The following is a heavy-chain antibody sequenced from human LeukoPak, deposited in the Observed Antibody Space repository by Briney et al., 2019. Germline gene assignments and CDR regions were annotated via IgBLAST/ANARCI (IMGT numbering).Heavy chain of an antibody. D-gene: IGHD4-23*01. CDR1: GGTFSSYA. Sequence: GASVKVSCKASGGTFSSYAISWVRQAPGQGLEWMGGIIPIFGTANYAQKFQGRVTITADESTSTAYMELSSLRSEDTAVYYCARSSVGYGGNSGTPFDYWGQGTLVTVSS. V-gene: IGHV1-69*13. CDR2: IIPIFGTA. CDR3: ARSSVGYGGNSGTPFDY. J-gene: IGHJ4*02.